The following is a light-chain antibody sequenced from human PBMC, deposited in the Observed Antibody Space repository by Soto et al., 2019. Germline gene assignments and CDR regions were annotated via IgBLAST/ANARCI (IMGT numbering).Light chain of an antibody. CDR1: ENVGTN. Sequence: IVMTQSPATLSVSPGEGGTLSCRASENVGTNLAWYQQKPGQAPRLLIYGSSTRATGIPATFSGSGSGTEFTLNISSLQSEESAIYYCQQYNNWGLSFGGGTKVEIK. CDR3: QQYNNWGLS. V-gene: IGKV3D-15*01. J-gene: IGKJ4*01. CDR2: GSS.